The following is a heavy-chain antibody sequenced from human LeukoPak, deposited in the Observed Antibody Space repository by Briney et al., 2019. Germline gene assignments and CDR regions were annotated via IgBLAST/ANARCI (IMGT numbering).Heavy chain of an antibody. CDR2: ISWDSGSI. V-gene: IGHV3-9*01. J-gene: IGHJ4*02. CDR1: GFTCDDYA. CDR3: AKDIAMVRGSSPPH. Sequence: GRSLRLSCAASGFTCDDYAMHWVRQAPGKGLEGGSGISWDSGSIGYADSVKGRFTSSRANAKTSLYLQMNSLRAEDTALYYCAKDIAMVRGSSPPHWGQGTLVTVSS. D-gene: IGHD3-10*01.